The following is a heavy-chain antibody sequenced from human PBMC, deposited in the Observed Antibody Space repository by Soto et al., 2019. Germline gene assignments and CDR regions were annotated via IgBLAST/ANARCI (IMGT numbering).Heavy chain of an antibody. CDR2: ISGSGGST. Sequence: GGPQRLSYAASGVNIRSYAVSWIRQEQGKGLEWVSAISGSGGSTYYADSVKGRFTISRDNSKNTLYLQMNSLRAEDTAVYYCARSGVALPCSASHGFDSWGHGTLVTVSS. V-gene: IGHV3-23*01. D-gene: IGHD2-8*02. CDR1: GVNIRSYA. CDR3: ARSGVALPCSASHGFDS. J-gene: IGHJ5*01.